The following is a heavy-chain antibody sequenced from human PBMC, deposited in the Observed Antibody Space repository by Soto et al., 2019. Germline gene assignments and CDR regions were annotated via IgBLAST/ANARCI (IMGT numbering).Heavy chain of an antibody. D-gene: IGHD6-6*01. J-gene: IGHJ6*03. V-gene: IGHV3-9*01. CDR3: AKNMASKSAYYYMDV. CDR2: ISWNGGTI. CDR1: GFTFEDYA. Sequence: EVQLVESGGGLVQPGRSLRLSCEASGFTFEDYAMHWVRQEPGKGLDWVSGISWNGGTIGYGDSVKGLVTIPRDNAKNSLYLQIHGLKAEDTALYYCAKNMASKSAYYYMDVWGKGTPVTVSS.